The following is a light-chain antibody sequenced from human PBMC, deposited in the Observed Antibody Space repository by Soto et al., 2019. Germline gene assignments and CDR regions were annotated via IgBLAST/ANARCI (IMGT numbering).Light chain of an antibody. Sequence: QSALTQPPSASGSPGQSVTISCTGTRSDVGSYNYVSWYQQHPGKAPKLMIYEVTKRPSGVPDRFSGSKSGNTASLTVSGLQADDEADYYCSSYVGSNNLLFGGGTKLTVL. CDR1: RSDVGSYNY. J-gene: IGLJ2*01. CDR2: EVT. CDR3: SSYVGSNNLL. V-gene: IGLV2-8*01.